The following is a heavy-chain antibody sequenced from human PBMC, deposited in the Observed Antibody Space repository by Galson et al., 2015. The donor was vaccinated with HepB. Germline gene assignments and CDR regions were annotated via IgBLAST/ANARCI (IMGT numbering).Heavy chain of an antibody. CDR1: GGSISSSNYY. CDR2: IYYSGST. D-gene: IGHD3-10*01. CDR3: ARQKGDYYGSGTYIFDY. J-gene: IGHJ4*02. V-gene: IGHV4-39*01. Sequence: ETLSLTCTVSGGSISSSNYYWGWIRQPPGKGLEWIGSIYYSGSTYYNPSLKSRVTISVDTSKNQFSLKLSSVTAADTAVYYCARQKGDYYGSGTYIFDYWGQGTLVTVSS.